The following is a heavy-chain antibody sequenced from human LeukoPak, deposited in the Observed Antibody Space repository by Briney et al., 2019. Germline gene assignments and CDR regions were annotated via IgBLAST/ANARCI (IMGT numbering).Heavy chain of an antibody. CDR2: INPSGGDT. J-gene: IGHJ5*02. V-gene: IGHV1-46*01. D-gene: IGHD2-2*01. CDR1: GYTFTSYY. Sequence: ASVKVSCKASGYTFTSYYMHWVRQAPGQGLEWMGIINPSGGDTSYAQKFQGRLTMTRDTSTNTVYMELTSLRAEDTAVYYCAREAVGYCSSTSCSNWFDPWGQGTLVTVSS. CDR3: AREAVGYCSSTSCSNWFDP.